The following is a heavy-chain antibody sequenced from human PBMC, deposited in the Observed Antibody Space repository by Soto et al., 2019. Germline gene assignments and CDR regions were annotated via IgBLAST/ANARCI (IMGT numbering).Heavy chain of an antibody. CDR2: IYFSVNT. CDR3: ARGRTPYNWFDP. J-gene: IGHJ5*02. Sequence: PCATLDITCPVSGGSISPYYWSWIRQPPGEGLEWIGYIYFSVNTNYNPALNSRVNVSLDTSKNQFSLKLSSVTAADTGVYYCARGRTPYNWFDPWGQGTLVTVS. V-gene: IGHV4-59*01. CDR1: GGSISPYY.